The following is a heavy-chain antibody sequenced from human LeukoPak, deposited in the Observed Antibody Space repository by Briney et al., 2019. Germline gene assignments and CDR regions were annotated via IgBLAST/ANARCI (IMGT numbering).Heavy chain of an antibody. Sequence: SVKVSCKASGCTFTSSAMQWVRQARGQRLGWIGWIVVGSGNTNYAQKFQERVTITRDMSTSTAYMELSSLRSEDTAVYYCAAVWLRGDYYYMDVWGKGTTVTISS. D-gene: IGHD5-12*01. CDR3: AAVWLRGDYYYMDV. CDR2: IVVGSGNT. V-gene: IGHV1-58*02. CDR1: GCTFTSSA. J-gene: IGHJ6*03.